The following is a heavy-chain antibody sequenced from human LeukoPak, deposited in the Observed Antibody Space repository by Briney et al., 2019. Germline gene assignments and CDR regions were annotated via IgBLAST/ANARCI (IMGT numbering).Heavy chain of an antibody. CDR1: GFTFSNAW. Sequence: GGSLRLSCAASGFTFSNAWMSWVRQAPGKGLEWVGRIKSKTDGGTTDCAAPVKGRFTISRDDSKNTLYLQMNSLKTEDTAVYYCTTYYSSSWYTLFDYYYYMDVWGKGTTVTVSS. CDR3: TTYYSSSWYTLFDYYYYMDV. J-gene: IGHJ6*03. D-gene: IGHD6-13*01. V-gene: IGHV3-15*01. CDR2: IKSKTDGGTT.